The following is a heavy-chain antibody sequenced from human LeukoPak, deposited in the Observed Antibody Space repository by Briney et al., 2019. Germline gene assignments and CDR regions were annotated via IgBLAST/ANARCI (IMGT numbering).Heavy chain of an antibody. D-gene: IGHD3-10*01. CDR1: GGSITTTSYY. Sequence: SETLSLTCTVSGGSITTTSYYWGWIRQPPGKGLEWIGTIYYRGSTYYNPSLKSRATIFVDTSKNQFSLILNSVTAADTAVYFCARHVKHDITMLRKVVTFFDYWGQGTLVTVSS. CDR2: IYYRGST. CDR3: ARHVKHDITMLRKVVTFFDY. V-gene: IGHV4-39*01. J-gene: IGHJ4*02.